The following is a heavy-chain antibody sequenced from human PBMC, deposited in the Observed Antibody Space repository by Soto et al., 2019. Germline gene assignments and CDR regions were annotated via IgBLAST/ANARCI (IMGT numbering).Heavy chain of an antibody. J-gene: IGHJ4*02. V-gene: IGHV3-23*01. D-gene: IGHD3-22*01. CDR1: GFTFSSYA. CDR2: ISGSGGST. Sequence: EVQLLESGGGLVQPGGSLRLSCAASGFTFSSYAMSWVRQAPGKGLEWVSAISGSGGSTYYADSVKGRFTISRDNSKNPLHLQMHSLRAEDTAVYYCAKDRVDYYDSSGYYWAFDYWGQGTLVTVSS. CDR3: AKDRVDYYDSSGYYWAFDY.